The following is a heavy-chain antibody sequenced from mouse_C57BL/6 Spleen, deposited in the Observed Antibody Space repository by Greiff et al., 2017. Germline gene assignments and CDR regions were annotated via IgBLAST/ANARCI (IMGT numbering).Heavy chain of an antibody. Sequence: EVMLVESGGGLVKPGGSLKLSCAASGFTFSDYGMHWVRQAPEKGLEWVAYISSGSSTIYYADTVKGRFTISRDNAKNTLFLQMTSLRSEDTAMXCCARDDGYLYYFDYWGQGTTLTVSS. CDR3: ARDDGYLYYFDY. J-gene: IGHJ2*01. D-gene: IGHD2-3*01. V-gene: IGHV5-17*01. CDR1: GFTFSDYG. CDR2: ISSGSSTI.